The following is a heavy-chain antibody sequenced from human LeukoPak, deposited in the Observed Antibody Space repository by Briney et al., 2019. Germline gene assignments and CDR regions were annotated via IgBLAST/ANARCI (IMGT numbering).Heavy chain of an antibody. CDR2: ISYDGSNE. CDR1: GFTFSSYG. Sequence: GRSLRLSCAASGFTFSSYGMQWVRQAPGKGLEWMAVISYDGSNEYYADSVKGRFTISRDNSRNTLYLQVNSLRAEDTAVYYCARDPNVGGPTRYFDWLLGYFDYWGQGTLVTVFS. D-gene: IGHD3-9*01. CDR3: ARDPNVGGPTRYFDWLLGYFDY. V-gene: IGHV3-30*19. J-gene: IGHJ4*02.